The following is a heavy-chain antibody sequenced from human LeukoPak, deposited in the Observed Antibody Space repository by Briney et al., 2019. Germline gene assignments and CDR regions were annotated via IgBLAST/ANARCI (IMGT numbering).Heavy chain of an antibody. V-gene: IGHV4-38-2*02. CDR1: GYSTNSAYY. D-gene: IGHD6-13*01. Sequence: SETLSLTCTVSGYSTNSAYYWGWIRQPPGKGLEWIGSIHHSGSTYYNPSLKSRFTISVDTSKNQFSLKLSSVTAADTAVYYCARAGLGIATKFDPWGQGTLVTVSS. CDR3: ARAGLGIATKFDP. CDR2: IHHSGST. J-gene: IGHJ5*02.